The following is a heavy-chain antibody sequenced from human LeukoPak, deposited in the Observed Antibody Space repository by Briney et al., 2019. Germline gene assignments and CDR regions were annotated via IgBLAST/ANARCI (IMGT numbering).Heavy chain of an antibody. J-gene: IGHJ6*03. CDR2: ISGSGGST. Sequence: GGSLRLSCAASGFTFSSYAMSWVRQAPGKGLEWVSAISGSGGSTYYADSVKGRFTISRDNSKNMLYLQMNSLRAEDTAVYYCAKGKERYYYYMDVWGKGTTVTVSS. CDR1: GFTFSSYA. V-gene: IGHV3-23*01. CDR3: AKGKERYYYYMDV.